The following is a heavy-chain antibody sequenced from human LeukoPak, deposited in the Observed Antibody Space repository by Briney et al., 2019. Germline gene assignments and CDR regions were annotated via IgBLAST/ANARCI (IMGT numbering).Heavy chain of an antibody. V-gene: IGHV3-23*01. J-gene: IGHJ6*03. CDR1: GITLSNYG. Sequence: GGSLRLSCAVSGITLSNYGMGWVRQAPGKGLEWVAGIGDSGGRTNYADSVKGRFTISRDNSKNTLYLQMNSLRAEDTAVYYCAKDGERYSKAYYYYMDVWGKGTTVTVSS. CDR3: AKDGERYSKAYYYYMDV. CDR2: IGDSGGRT. D-gene: IGHD4-11*01.